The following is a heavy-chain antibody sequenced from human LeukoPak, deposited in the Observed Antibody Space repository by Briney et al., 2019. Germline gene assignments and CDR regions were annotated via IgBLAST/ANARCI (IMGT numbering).Heavy chain of an antibody. D-gene: IGHD5-18*01. Sequence: SETLSLTCTVSGYSISSGYYWGWIRQPPGKGLEWIGSIYHSGSTYYNPSLKSRVTISVDTSKNQFSLKLSSVAAADTAVYYCARDRYSYGSGAFDIWGQGTMVTVSS. V-gene: IGHV4-38-2*02. CDR1: GYSISSGYY. J-gene: IGHJ3*02. CDR3: ARDRYSYGSGAFDI. CDR2: IYHSGST.